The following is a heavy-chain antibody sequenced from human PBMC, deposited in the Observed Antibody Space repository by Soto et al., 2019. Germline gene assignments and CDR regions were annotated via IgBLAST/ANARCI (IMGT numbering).Heavy chain of an antibody. V-gene: IGHV4-59*01. CDR2: IYYSGST. CDR3: ARSNGDTGHT. J-gene: IGHJ4*02. Sequence: QVQLQGSGPGLLKPSETLSLTCTVSGDSISSYYWSWIRQPPGKGLEWIGYIYYSGSTNYNPSRKGRVTISVATSQTQCSLKLSSVPAADPAVYSCARSNGDTGHTGGQEPLVTVPS. CDR1: GDSISSYY.